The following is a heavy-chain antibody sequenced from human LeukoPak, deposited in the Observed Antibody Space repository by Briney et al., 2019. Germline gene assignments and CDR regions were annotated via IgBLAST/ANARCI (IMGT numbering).Heavy chain of an antibody. CDR3: ARGKWSTRH. V-gene: IGHV3-7*01. Sequence: GTLSLTCAVSGGSISSSNWWSWVRQPPGKGLEWVANIKQDGSEKYYVDSVKGRFTISRDNAKKSLYLQMNSLRAEDTAVYYCARGKWSTRHWGQGTLVTVSS. D-gene: IGHD2-15*01. CDR1: GGSISSSNW. CDR2: IKQDGSEK. J-gene: IGHJ4*02.